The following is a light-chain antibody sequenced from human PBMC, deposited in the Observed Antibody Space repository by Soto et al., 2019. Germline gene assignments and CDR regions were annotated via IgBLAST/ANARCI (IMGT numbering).Light chain of an antibody. J-gene: IGLJ1*01. CDR2: EIT. CDR3: TSYTSSNTLYV. V-gene: IGLV2-14*01. CDR1: SSDVGGYNY. Sequence: QSVLTQPASVSGSPGQSITISCTGTSSDVGGYNYVSWYQHHPGKAPKLIIFEITNRPSGVSNRFSGSTSGNAAFLTISGLQAEDEADYYCTSYTSSNTLYVFGTGTKVTVL.